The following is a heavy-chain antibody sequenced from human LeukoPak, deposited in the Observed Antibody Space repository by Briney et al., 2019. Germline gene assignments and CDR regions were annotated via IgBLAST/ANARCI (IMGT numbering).Heavy chain of an antibody. D-gene: IGHD3-10*01. CDR1: GYSFTSYW. CDR2: IYPGDSDT. V-gene: IGHV5-51*01. J-gene: IGHJ5*02. Sequence: GESLKISCKGSGYSFTSYWIGWVRQMPGKGLEWMGIIYPGDSDTRYSPSFQGQVTISADKSISTAYLQWSSLKASDTAMYYCARGRSQYGSGSYYRGNWFDPWGQGTLVTVSS. CDR3: ARGRSQYGSGSYYRGNWFDP.